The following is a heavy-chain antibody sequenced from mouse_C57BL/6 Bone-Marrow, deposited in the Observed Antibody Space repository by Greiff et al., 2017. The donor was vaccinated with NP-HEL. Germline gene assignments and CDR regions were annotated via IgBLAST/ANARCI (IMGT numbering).Heavy chain of an antibody. CDR3: ARKTTVVEDAMDY. V-gene: IGHV1-80*01. D-gene: IGHD1-1*01. Sequence: VQLQQSDAELVKPGASVKISCKASGYAFSSYWMNWVKQRPGKGLEWIGQIYPGDGDTNYNGKFKGKATLTADKSSSTAYMQLSSLTSEDSAVYFCARKTTVVEDAMDYWGQGTSVTVSS. CDR1: GYAFSSYW. J-gene: IGHJ4*01. CDR2: IYPGDGDT.